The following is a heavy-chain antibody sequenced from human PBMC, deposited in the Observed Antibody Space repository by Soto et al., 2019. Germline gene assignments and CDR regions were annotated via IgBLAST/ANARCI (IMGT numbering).Heavy chain of an antibody. CDR2: IIPIFGTA. J-gene: IGHJ6*02. D-gene: IGHD6-6*01. V-gene: IGHV1-69*06. Sequence: SVKVSCKASGGTFSSYPISWVRQAPGQGLEWMGGIIPIFGTANYAQKFQGRVTITADKSTSTAYMELSSLRSEDTAVYYCARGYEPSRAARWRGEAFLVRSAMDVWGQGTTVTVSS. CDR1: GGTFSSYP. CDR3: ARGYEPSRAARWRGEAFLVRSAMDV.